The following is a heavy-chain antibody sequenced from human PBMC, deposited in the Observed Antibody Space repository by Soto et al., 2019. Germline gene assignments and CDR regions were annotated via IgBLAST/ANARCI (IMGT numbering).Heavy chain of an antibody. J-gene: IGHJ3*01. CDR3: ARGPAGFGSGAQR. CDR1: GGSFSGYY. Sequence: SETLSLTCAVYGGSFSGYYWSWIRQPPGKGLEWIGEINHSGSTNYNPSLKSRVTISVDTSKNQFSLKLSSVTAADTAVYYCARGPAGFGSGAQRWGQGTMVTVSS. V-gene: IGHV4-34*01. CDR2: INHSGST. D-gene: IGHD2-2*01.